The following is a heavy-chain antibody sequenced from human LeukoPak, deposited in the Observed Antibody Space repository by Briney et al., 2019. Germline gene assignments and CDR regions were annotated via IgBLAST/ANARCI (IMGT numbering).Heavy chain of an antibody. CDR3: ARDDHGDHGFF. CDR1: GFVFSSYG. CDR2: IKQDGSKK. D-gene: IGHD1-14*01. Sequence: PGGSLRLSCAASGFVFSSYGMSWVRRAPGKGLEWVANIKQDGSKKYYVDSVKGRFTISRDNAKNSLYLQMNSLRGEDTAVYYCARDDHGDHGFFWGRGTLVTVSS. V-gene: IGHV3-7*04. J-gene: IGHJ4*02.